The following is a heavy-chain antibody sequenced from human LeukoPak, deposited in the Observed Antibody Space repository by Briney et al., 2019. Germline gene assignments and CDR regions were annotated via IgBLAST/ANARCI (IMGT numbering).Heavy chain of an antibody. V-gene: IGHV3-7*04. CDR1: GFTLSNYW. CDR3: ARDIYGGHDC. D-gene: IGHD2-21*01. Sequence: PGGSLRLSCAASGFTLSNYWMSWVRQAPGKGLEGVANINQDGSEKSYVDSVEGRFTISRDNAKKSLYLHVNSLRAEDTAVYYCARDIYGGHDCWGQGTLVTGSS. J-gene: IGHJ4*02. CDR2: INQDGSEK.